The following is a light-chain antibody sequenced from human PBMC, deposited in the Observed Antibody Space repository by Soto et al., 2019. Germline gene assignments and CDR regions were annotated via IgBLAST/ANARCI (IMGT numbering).Light chain of an antibody. CDR2: GAS. V-gene: IGKV3-15*01. CDR1: QSVSSN. Sequence: EIGMTQSPATLSVSPWEIATLSCRASQSVSSNLAWYQQKPGQAPRLLIYGASTRATGSPARFSGGGSWTEFTLTISSLQPEDFAVYYCQQYNNWPPITFGQGTRLEIK. CDR3: QQYNNWPPIT. J-gene: IGKJ5*01.